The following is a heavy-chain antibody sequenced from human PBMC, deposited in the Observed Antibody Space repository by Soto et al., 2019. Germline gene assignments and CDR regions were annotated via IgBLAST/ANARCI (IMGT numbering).Heavy chain of an antibody. J-gene: IGHJ6*04. Sequence: GGSLRLSCAASGFTFSSAWINWVRQAPGKGLEWVGRIKSKTDGGTTDFAAPVKGRFAISRDDSKDMVYLQMNSLKTEDTAVYYCTTDQISDSSSPEVYYYYGMDVWGKGTTVTVPS. CDR1: GFTFSSAW. D-gene: IGHD6-13*01. CDR3: TTDQISDSSSPEVYYYYGMDV. V-gene: IGHV3-15*07. CDR2: IKSKTDGGTT.